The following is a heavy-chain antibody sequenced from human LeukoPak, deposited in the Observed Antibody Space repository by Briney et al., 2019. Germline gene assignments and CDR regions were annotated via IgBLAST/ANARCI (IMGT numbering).Heavy chain of an antibody. Sequence: PSETLSLTCTVSGGSISSSSYYWGWIRQPPVKGLEWIGSIYDSGSTYYNPSLKSRVTISVDTSKNQFSLKLSSVTAADTAVYYCARVSSGWYYYYYYMDVWGKGTTVTISS. CDR1: GGSISSSSYY. CDR3: ARVSSGWYYYYYYMDV. CDR2: IYDSGST. V-gene: IGHV4-39*07. J-gene: IGHJ6*03. D-gene: IGHD6-19*01.